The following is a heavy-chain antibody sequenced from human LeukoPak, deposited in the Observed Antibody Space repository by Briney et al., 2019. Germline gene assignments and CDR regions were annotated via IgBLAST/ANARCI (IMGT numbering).Heavy chain of an antibody. V-gene: IGHV3-66*01. J-gene: IGHJ4*02. CDR3: ATSGWWGYFDY. CDR1: GFTVSSNY. Sequence: GGSLRLSCAASGFTVSSNYMSWVRQAPGKGLEWVSIIYSGGSTYYADSVRGRFTISRDNSKNTLYLLMNSLRAEDTAIYYCATSGWWGYFDYWGQGTLVTVSS. D-gene: IGHD6-19*01. CDR2: IYSGGST.